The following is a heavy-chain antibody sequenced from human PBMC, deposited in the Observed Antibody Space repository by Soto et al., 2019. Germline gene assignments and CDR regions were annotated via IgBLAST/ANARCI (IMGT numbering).Heavy chain of an antibody. J-gene: IGHJ4*02. D-gene: IGHD4-17*01. V-gene: IGHV4-61*01. CDR1: GGSVSSDSYY. Sequence: SDTLSLTCIVSGGSVSSDSYYWSWIRQPPGAGLEWIGYIYFSGTTNYNPSLESRVTILVDSSKNQFSLKLSSVTAADTAVYYCARSPGSGDYVDYWGQGTLVTVSS. CDR2: IYFSGTT. CDR3: ARSPGSGDYVDY.